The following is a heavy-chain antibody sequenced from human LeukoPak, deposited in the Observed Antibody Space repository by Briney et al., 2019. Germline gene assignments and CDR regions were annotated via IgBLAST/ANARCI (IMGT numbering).Heavy chain of an antibody. CDR2: IKGDGSEK. J-gene: IGHJ4*02. D-gene: IGHD6-13*01. Sequence: GGSLRLSCAASGFDFSTQWMSWVRQAPGKGLEWVANIKGDGSEKYYVDSVKGRFIISRDNAKNSLYLQMNSLRAEDTAVYYCARWRSTIAAAGSDYWGQGTLVTVSS. CDR3: ARWRSTIAAAGSDY. V-gene: IGHV3-7*01. CDR1: GFDFSTQW.